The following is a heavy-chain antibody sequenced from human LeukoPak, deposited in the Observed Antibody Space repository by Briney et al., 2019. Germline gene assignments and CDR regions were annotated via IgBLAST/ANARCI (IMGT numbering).Heavy chain of an antibody. CDR1: GVTFSSYS. CDR3: ARDRAWGNDAFDI. V-gene: IGHV3-48*01. J-gene: IGHJ3*02. Sequence: GGSLRPSCTASGVTFSSYSKNWVRQAPGKGLEWVSYISSSSNTIYYADSVKGRFTISRDNAKNSLYLQMNSLRAEDTAVYYCARDRAWGNDAFDIWGQGTMVTVSS. CDR2: ISSSSNTI. D-gene: IGHD3-16*01.